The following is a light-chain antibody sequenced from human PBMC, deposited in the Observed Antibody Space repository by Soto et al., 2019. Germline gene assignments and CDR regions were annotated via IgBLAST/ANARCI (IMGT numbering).Light chain of an antibody. Sequence: IVMTQSPATLSVSPWEMATLSCMASQSVSSSYLAWYQQKPGQSPRLLIYGASSRATGIPDRFSGSGSGTDFTLTISRLEPQDFAVYYCQQYGSSFVTFGQGTKVDIK. V-gene: IGKV3-20*01. CDR1: QSVSSSY. CDR3: QQYGSSFVT. CDR2: GAS. J-gene: IGKJ1*01.